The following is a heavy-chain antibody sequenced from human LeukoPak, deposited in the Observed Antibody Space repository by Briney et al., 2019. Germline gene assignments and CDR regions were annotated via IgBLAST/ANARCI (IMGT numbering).Heavy chain of an antibody. CDR2: VYYSGAI. D-gene: IGHD4-23*01. V-gene: IGHV4-28*05. CDR3: AKKPNSLYYFDY. J-gene: IGHJ4*02. Sequence: SSETLSLTCVVSGFSISSSNWWGWIRQPPGRGLEWIGYVYYSGAIYYNPSLKSRVTMSVDTSKNQVSLELSSVTAVDTAVYCCAKKPNSLYYFDYWGQGTLVTVSS. CDR1: GFSISSSNW.